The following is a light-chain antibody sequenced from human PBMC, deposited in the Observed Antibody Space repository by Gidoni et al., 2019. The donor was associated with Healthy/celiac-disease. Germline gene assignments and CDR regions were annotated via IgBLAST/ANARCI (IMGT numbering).Light chain of an antibody. CDR1: QSVSSSY. J-gene: IGKJ1*01. CDR2: DAS. CDR3: QQYGHSPRT. Sequence: EIVLTQSPATLSLSPGERATLSCGASQSVSSSYLAWYQQKPGLAPRLLIYDASSRATGIPDRFSGSGSGTDFTLTISRLEPEDFAVYYCQQYGHSPRTFGQGTKVEIK. V-gene: IGKV3D-20*01.